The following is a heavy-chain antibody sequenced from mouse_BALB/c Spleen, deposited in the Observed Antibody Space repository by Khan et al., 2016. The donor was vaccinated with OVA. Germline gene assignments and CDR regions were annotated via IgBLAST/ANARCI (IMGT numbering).Heavy chain of an antibody. Sequence: VQLKQSGAELVKSGATVKLSCTASGLNIQDTYMPWLNQWPEPGLDCIVRIDPPNGNTKYDPTFQVKATIPAQTSSNTPYLQLSSMTSEDTAVYYGARMARKWGQGTTLTVSS. CDR2: IDPPNGNT. CDR3: ARMARK. CDR1: GLNIQDTY. J-gene: IGHJ2*01. V-gene: IGHV14-3*02.